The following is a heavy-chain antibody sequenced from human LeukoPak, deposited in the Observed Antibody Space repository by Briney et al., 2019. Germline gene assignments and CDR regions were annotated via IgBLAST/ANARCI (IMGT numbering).Heavy chain of an antibody. V-gene: IGHV3-53*01. CDR3: ARDPRWYDP. J-gene: IGHJ5*02. CDR1: EFTVSNNY. CDR2: IYSGGAT. Sequence: GGSLRPSCAVSEFTVSNNYMSWVRQAPGKGPEWVSLIYSGGATYYADSVRGRFTISRDNSKNTLYLQMNSLRVEDTAVYYCARDPRWYDPWGQGALVTVSS.